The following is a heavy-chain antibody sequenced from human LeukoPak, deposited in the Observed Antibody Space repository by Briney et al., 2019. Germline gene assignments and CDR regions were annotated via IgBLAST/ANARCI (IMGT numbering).Heavy chain of an antibody. J-gene: IGHJ4*01. CDR3: ARYSSSSGGAAYYLDY. D-gene: IGHD6-6*01. Sequence: GGSLRLSCTASGFTLRNYWMHWVRQVPGKRLVWVSRISGDGSVTNYADSVQGRFTISRDNAKNILYPQVNSLRSEDTAVYYCARYSSSSGGAAYYLDYWGHGTLVTVSS. CDR2: ISGDGSVT. CDR1: GFTLRNYW. V-gene: IGHV3-74*01.